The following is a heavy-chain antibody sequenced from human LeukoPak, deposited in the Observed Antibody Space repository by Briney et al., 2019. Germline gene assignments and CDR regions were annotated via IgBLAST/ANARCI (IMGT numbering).Heavy chain of an antibody. CDR3: TTDIRVVVP. V-gene: IGHV3-15*01. D-gene: IGHD3-22*01. Sequence: GGSLRLSCAASGFTFSNAWMSWVRQAPGKGLESVDRIKSKTDGGTTDYAAPVKGRFTISRDDSKNTLYLQMNSLKTEDTAVYYCTTDIRVVVPWGQGTLVTVSS. CDR2: IKSKTDGGTT. CDR1: GFTFSNAW. J-gene: IGHJ5*02.